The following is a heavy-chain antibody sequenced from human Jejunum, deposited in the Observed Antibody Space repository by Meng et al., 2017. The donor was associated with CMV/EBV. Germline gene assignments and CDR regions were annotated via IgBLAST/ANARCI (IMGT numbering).Heavy chain of an antibody. CDR1: GFTFSSYN. V-gene: IGHV3-21*01. J-gene: IGHJ5*02. CDR3: ARDIDH. Sequence: VQLVDSEGGLVKPGGSLRLSCIGSGFTFSSYNMNWVRQAPGKGLEWVSSISSSSRYINYADSVKGRFTISRDNAKNSLYLQMNSLRVEDTAIYYCARDIDHWGQGTLVTVSS. CDR2: ISSSSRYI.